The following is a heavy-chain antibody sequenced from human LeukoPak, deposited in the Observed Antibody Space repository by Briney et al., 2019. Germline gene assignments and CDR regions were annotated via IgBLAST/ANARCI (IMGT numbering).Heavy chain of an antibody. V-gene: IGHV4-38-2*02. CDR3: ARVSSSWPHYYFDY. CDR2: IYHSGST. Sequence: SETLSLTCTVSGYSISSGYYWGWIRQPPGKGLEWIGSIYHSGSTYYNPSLKSRVTISVDTSKNQFSLKLNSVTAADTAVYYCARVSSSWPHYYFDYWGQGTRVTASS. CDR1: GYSISSGYY. D-gene: IGHD6-13*01. J-gene: IGHJ4*02.